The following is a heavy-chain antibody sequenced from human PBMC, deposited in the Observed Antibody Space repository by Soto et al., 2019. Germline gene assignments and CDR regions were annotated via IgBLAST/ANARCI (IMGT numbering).Heavy chain of an antibody. CDR2: IYYSGST. D-gene: IGHD3-22*01. CDR3: ARAMSHDYYDSSGYYSGWYFDL. J-gene: IGHJ2*01. CDR1: GGSVSSGSYY. Sequence: SETLSLTCTVSGGSVSSGSYYWSWIRQPPGKGLEWIGYIYYSGSTNYNPSLKSRVTISVDTSKNQFSLKLSSVTAAATAVYYCARAMSHDYYDSSGYYSGWYFDLWGRGTLVSVSS. V-gene: IGHV4-61*01.